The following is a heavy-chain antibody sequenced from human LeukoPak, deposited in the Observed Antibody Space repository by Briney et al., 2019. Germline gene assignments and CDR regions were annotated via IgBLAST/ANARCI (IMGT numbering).Heavy chain of an antibody. CDR1: GFTVSSNH. Sequence: GGSLRLSCAASGFTVSSNHMSWDRQAPGKGLEWVSLIYSGGTTYYADSVKGRFTISRDNSKNTLYLQMNSLRAEDTAVYYCAKVAQVVAATGCDYWGQGTLVTVSS. CDR2: IYSGGTT. CDR3: AKVAQVVAATGCDY. V-gene: IGHV3-53*01. J-gene: IGHJ4*02. D-gene: IGHD2-15*01.